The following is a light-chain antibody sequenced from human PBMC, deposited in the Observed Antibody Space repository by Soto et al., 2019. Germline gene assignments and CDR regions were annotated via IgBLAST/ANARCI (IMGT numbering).Light chain of an antibody. CDR1: SSDVGAYNY. CDR3: SSYAGSNNVV. CDR2: EVT. J-gene: IGLJ2*01. V-gene: IGLV2-8*01. Sequence: QSALTQPPSASGSPGQSVTISCTGTSSDVGAYNYVSWYQQHPGKAPKLMIYEVTKRPSGVPDRLSGSKSGNTASLTVSGLQAEDEADYYCSSYAGSNNVVFGGGTKLTVL.